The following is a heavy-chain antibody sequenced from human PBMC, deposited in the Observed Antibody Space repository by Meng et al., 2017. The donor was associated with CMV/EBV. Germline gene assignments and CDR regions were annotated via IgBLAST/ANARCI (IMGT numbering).Heavy chain of an antibody. CDR1: GYTFTGYY. CDR2: INPNSGGT. CDR3: ARDRRQRVKLRFPPEFDP. D-gene: IGHD3-3*01. J-gene: IGHJ5*02. V-gene: IGHV1-2*02. Sequence: ASVKVSCKASGYTFTGYYMHWVRQAPGQGLEWMGWINPNSGGTNYAQKFQGRVTMTRDTSISTAYMELSRLRSDDTAVYYCARDRRQRVKLRFPPEFDPWGQGTRVTVSS.